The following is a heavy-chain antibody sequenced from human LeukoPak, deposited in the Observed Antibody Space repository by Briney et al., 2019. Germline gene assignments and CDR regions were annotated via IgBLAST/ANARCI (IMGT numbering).Heavy chain of an antibody. CDR1: GYSFTTYW. CDR2: IYPDGSDT. V-gene: IGHV5-51*01. J-gene: IGHJ4*02. Sequence: GESLKISCRGSGYSFTTYWIGWVRQMPGKGLEWMGIIYPDGSDTRYSPSFQGQVTFSADKSINTAYLQWSSLKTSDTAMYYCARSTWATGGDSWGQGTLVTVSS. D-gene: IGHD1-1*01. CDR3: ARSTWATGGDS.